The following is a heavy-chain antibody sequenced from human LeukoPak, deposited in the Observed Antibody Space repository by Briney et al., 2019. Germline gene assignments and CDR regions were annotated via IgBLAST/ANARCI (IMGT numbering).Heavy chain of an antibody. V-gene: IGHV3-74*01. J-gene: IGHJ4*02. D-gene: IGHD3-16*01. Sequence: HPGGSLRLSCAASELTFSSFWIYWVRHAPGKGLVWVSRINSDGSETIYADSVKGRFTISRDNAKNTLYLQMNSLRAEDTAVYYCARVRMGDDFNPFDYWGQGTLVTVSS. CDR1: ELTFSSFW. CDR2: INSDGSET. CDR3: ARVRMGDDFNPFDY.